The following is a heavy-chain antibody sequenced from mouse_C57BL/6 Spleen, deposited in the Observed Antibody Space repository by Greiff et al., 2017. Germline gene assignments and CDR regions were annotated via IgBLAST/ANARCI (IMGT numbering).Heavy chain of an antibody. D-gene: IGHD2-4*01. J-gene: IGHJ4*01. CDR2: VHPNSGST. V-gene: IGHV1-64*01. CDR3: ERRRIEYDYAYYAMDY. CDR1: GYTFTSYW. Sequence: QVQLQQPGAVLVKPGASVKLSCKASGYTFTSYWMHWVKQRPGQGLEWIGMVHPNSGSTNYNEKFKNKATLTVDKSSSTAYIQLSSLTSEDSEVYCCERRRIEYDYAYYAMDYWGQGTTVTVSS.